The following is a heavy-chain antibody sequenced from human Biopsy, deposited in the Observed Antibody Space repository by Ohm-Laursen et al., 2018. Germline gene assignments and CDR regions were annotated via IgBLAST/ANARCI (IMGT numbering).Heavy chain of an antibody. CDR2: VMPFFGTA. CDR3: ARHYYDTSGYNWFDP. D-gene: IGHD3-22*01. J-gene: IGHJ5*02. CDR1: GGTFSSDI. Sequence: GSSVTVSCKASGGTFSSDIFAWVRQAPGQRPEWMGDVMPFFGTAQYAPKLQGRVSMTADKTTYTAYMELTSLTSEDTAVYFCARHYYDTSGYNWFDPWGQGTLVTVSS. V-gene: IGHV1-69*06.